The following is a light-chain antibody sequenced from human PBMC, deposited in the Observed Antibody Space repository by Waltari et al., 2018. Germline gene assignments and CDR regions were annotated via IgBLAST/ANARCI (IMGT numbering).Light chain of an antibody. CDR1: NVGSKS. CDR2: DDS. Sequence: SYVLTQPPSAAVATGETARITCGGDNVGSKSVHWYQQKPGQAPLLVVYDDSARPPGIPARFSASNSGNTATLTISRVENGDEADYYCQVWDTTSDRVVFGGGTKLTVL. CDR3: QVWDTTSDRVV. J-gene: IGLJ2*01. V-gene: IGLV3-21*02.